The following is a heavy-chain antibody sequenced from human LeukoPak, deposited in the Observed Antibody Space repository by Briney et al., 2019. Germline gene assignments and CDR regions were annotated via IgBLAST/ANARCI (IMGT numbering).Heavy chain of an antibody. J-gene: IGHJ4*02. V-gene: IGHV1-2*04. CDR3: ARGPATIWYFDY. CDR1: GYTFTSYY. Sequence: ASVKVSCTASGYTFTSYYMHWVRQAPGQGLEWMGWINPNSGGTNYAQKFQGWVTMTRDTSISTAYMELSRLRSDDTAVYYCARGPATIWYFDYWGQGTLVTVSS. D-gene: IGHD5-12*01. CDR2: INPNSGGT.